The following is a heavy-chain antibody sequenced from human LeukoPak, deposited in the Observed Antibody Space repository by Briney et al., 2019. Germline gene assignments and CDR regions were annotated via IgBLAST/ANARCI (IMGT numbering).Heavy chain of an antibody. D-gene: IGHD1-14*01. CDR2: INSDGSTT. Sequence: GGSLRLSCADSGFTFSSYWMHWVRQAPGKGPVWISRINSDGSTTNYADSVKGRFTISRDNAKNTLYLQMNSLRAEDTAMYYCARGSAVTGVHWGQGTLVTVSS. CDR3: ARGSAVTGVH. J-gene: IGHJ4*02. V-gene: IGHV3-74*01. CDR1: GFTFSSYW.